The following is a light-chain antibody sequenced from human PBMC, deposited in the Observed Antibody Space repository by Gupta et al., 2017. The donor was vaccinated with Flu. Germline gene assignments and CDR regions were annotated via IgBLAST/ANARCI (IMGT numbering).Light chain of an antibody. J-gene: IGLJ1*01. CDR1: SSDVGGSQY. V-gene: IGLV2-8*01. CDR2: EVS. CDR3: SSYSVSLFV. Sequence: QSALTQPPSASGSPGPSVTISCTGTSSDVGGSQYVSWHQPPPGKAPKLMIYEVSKLPSGVPDGFSGYKSVNTATLTVSVLKAEDEADYDGSSYSVSLFVFGTGTKVTVL.